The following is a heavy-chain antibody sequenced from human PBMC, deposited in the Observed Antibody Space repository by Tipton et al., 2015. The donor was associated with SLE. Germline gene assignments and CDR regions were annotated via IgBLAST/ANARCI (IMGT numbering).Heavy chain of an antibody. V-gene: IGHV4-34*01. Sequence: TLSPTCAVYGGSFSGYYWSLIRQPPGEGLEWIGSISYSGSTYYNPSLKSRVTISVDTSKNQFSLKLSSVTAADTAVYYCAGVFYDSSAYPYWYFDLWGRGALVTVSS. CDR1: GGSFSGYY. D-gene: IGHD3-22*01. J-gene: IGHJ2*01. CDR2: ISYSGST. CDR3: AGVFYDSSAYPYWYFDL.